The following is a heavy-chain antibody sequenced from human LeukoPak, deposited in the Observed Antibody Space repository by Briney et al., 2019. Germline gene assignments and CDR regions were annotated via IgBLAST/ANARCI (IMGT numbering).Heavy chain of an antibody. CDR2: ISGSGGST. CDR1: GFTFSSYA. V-gene: IGHV3-23*01. Sequence: GGSLRLSCAASGFTFSSYAMSWVRQAPGKGLEWVSSISGSGGSTYYADSVKGRFTISRDNSKNTLYLQMNSLRAEDTAVYYCAKDPMPSSSSRTNFDYWGQGTLVTVSS. J-gene: IGHJ4*02. CDR3: AKDPMPSSSSRTNFDY. D-gene: IGHD6-6*01.